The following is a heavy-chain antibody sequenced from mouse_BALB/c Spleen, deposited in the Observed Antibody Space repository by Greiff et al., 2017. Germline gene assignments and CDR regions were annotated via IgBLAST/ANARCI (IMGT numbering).Heavy chain of an antibody. CDR1: GYTFTDYN. J-gene: IGHJ3*01. V-gene: IGHV1-18*01. CDR3: ARGSDDYDDKGFAY. D-gene: IGHD2-4*01. CDR2: INPNNGGT. Sequence: VQLKESGPELVKPGASVKIPCKASGYTFTDYNMDWVKQSHGKSLEWIGDINPNNGGTIYNQKFKGKATLTVDKSSSTAYMELRSLTSEDTAVYYCARGSDDYDDKGFAYWGQGTLVTVSA.